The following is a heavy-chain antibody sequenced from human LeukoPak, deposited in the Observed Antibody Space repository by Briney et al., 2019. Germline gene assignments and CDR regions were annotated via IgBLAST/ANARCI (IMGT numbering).Heavy chain of an antibody. V-gene: IGHV1-18*01. CDR1: GYTFTNYH. D-gene: IGHD3-10*01. CDR2: ISTYNGNT. Sequence: ASVKVSCKASGYTFTNYHISWVRQAPGQGLEWMGWISTYNGNTNYAQNLQGRVTMTTDTSTSTAYMELRSLRSDDTAVYYCARGGELLSPWFDPWGQGTLVTVSS. CDR3: ARGGELLSPWFDP. J-gene: IGHJ5*02.